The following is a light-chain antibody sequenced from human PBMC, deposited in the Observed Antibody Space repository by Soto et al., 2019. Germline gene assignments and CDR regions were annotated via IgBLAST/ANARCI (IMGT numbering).Light chain of an antibody. V-gene: IGKV2-24*01. J-gene: IGKJ2*01. CDR1: ESLQHRDGNTY. CDR3: MQATQYRPYT. CDR2: KVS. Sequence: DVVMTQNPLSSPVTLGQPASISCRSSESLQHRDGNTYLNWLQQRPGQPPRLLIYKVSNRFSGVPDRFSGSGAGTDFTLKISRVEAGDVGVYYCMQATQYRPYTFGQGTKLEIK.